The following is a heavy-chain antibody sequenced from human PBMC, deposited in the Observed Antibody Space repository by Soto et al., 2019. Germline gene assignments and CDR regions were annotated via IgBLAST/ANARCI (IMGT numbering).Heavy chain of an antibody. Sequence: QVQLVESGGGVVQPGRSLRLSCVASGFTISDCSMHWVRQAPGKGLEWVAIISHDGSKDYYGDSVKGRFTISRDNSKNTLYLQMNSLRADDTAVYYCANWKSHSGNFFFSGPFDYWGQGTLVTVSS. CDR3: ANWKSHSGNFFFSGPFDY. CDR2: ISHDGSKD. D-gene: IGHD1-26*01. V-gene: IGHV3-30*18. CDR1: GFTISDCS. J-gene: IGHJ4*02.